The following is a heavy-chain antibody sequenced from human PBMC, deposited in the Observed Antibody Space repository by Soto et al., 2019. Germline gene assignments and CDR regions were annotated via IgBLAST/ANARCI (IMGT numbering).Heavy chain of an antibody. CDR3: ARNMRAFWDGSYSPSISPDY. J-gene: IGHJ4*02. V-gene: IGHV3-30-3*01. CDR1: GFTFSSYA. CDR2: ISYDGSNK. Sequence: QVQLVESGGGVVQPGRSLRLSCAASGFTFSSYAMNWVRQAPGKGLEWVAVISYDGSNKYYADSVKSRFTISRDNSKNKLYLQMNSLTAEDTAVYYCARNMRAFWDGSYSPSISPDYWGQGTLVTVSS. D-gene: IGHD3-3*01.